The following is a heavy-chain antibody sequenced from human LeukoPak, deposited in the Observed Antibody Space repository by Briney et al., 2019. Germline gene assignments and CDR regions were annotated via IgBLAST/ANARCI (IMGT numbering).Heavy chain of an antibody. D-gene: IGHD3-9*01. V-gene: IGHV3-30-3*01. J-gene: IGHJ4*02. CDR2: ISYDGSNK. CDR1: GFTFSSYA. Sequence: GRSLRLSCAASGFTFSSYAMHWVRQAPGKGLEWVAVISYDGSNKYYADSVKGRFTISRDNSKNTLYLQMNSLRAGDTAVYYCARGLDYDILTGLDYWGQGTLVTVSS. CDR3: ARGLDYDILTGLDY.